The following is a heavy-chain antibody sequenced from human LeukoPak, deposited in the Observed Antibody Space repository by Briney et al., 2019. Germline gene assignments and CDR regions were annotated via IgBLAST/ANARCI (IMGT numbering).Heavy chain of an antibody. CDR1: GGSISSGSYY. J-gene: IGHJ6*03. Sequence: PSETLSLACTVSGGSISSGSYYWSWIRQPAGKGLEWIGRVYSSGSTNYNPSLKSRVTISVDTSKNQFSLKLSSVTAADTAVYYCARIYEDTGNTYYYYYMDVWGKGTTVTVSS. CDR3: ARIYEDTGNTYYYYYMDV. V-gene: IGHV4-61*10. CDR2: VYSSGST. D-gene: IGHD4-23*01.